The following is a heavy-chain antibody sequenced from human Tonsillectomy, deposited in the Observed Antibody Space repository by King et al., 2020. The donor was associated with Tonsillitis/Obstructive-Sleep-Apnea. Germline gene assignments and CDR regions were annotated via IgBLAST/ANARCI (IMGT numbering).Heavy chain of an antibody. CDR3: ARHNTPQLWVVY. V-gene: IGHV4-39*01. J-gene: IGHJ4*02. CDR2: IFYSGTT. CDR1: GGSISDSRYY. Sequence: LQLQESGPGLVKPSETLSLTCSVSGGSISDSRYYWGWIRQPPGKGLEWIGKIFYSGTTDYNPSLKSRVTISVDTSKNQFSLKLSSVNAVDTAVYYCARHNTPQLWVVYWGQGTLVTVSS. D-gene: IGHD3-10*01.